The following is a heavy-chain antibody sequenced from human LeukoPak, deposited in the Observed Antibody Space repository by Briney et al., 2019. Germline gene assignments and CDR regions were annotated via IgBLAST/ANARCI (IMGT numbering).Heavy chain of an antibody. D-gene: IGHD3-3*01. Sequence: GGSLRLSCAASGFIFSSYTMNWVRQAPGKGLEWVSFISSSSSCIYHADSVKGRFTISRDNAKNSLYLQMNSLRAEDTAVYYCARDRQSITIFGVLIPIYMDVWGKGTTVTVSS. CDR1: GFIFSSYT. V-gene: IGHV3-21*01. J-gene: IGHJ6*03. CDR2: ISSSSSCI. CDR3: ARDRQSITIFGVLIPIYMDV.